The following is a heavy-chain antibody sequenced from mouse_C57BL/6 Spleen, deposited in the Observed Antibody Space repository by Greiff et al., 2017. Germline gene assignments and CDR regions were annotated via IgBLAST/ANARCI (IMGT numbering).Heavy chain of an antibody. D-gene: IGHD1-1*01. Sequence: EVQLQQSGAELVRPGASVKLSCTASGFNIKDDYMHWVKQRPEPGLEWIGWIDPENGDTEYASQFQGKATITADTSSNTAYLQLSSLTSEDAAVYYCSTVVATSEVGYWGQGTTLTVSS. CDR3: STVVATSEVGY. CDR1: GFNIKDDY. CDR2: IDPENGDT. J-gene: IGHJ2*01. V-gene: IGHV14-4*01.